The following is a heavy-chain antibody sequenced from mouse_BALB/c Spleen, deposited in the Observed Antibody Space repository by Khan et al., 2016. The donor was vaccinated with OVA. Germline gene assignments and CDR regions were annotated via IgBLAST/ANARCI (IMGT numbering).Heavy chain of an antibody. Sequence: EVELVESGGGLVQPGGSRKLSCAASGFTFSSFGMHWVRQAPEQGLEWVAYINSGSSTIYYADPVKGRFTISRDTPKNTLFLQMTSLRSEDTAMYYCARGNWAYWGQGTTLTVSS. V-gene: IGHV5-17*02. CDR2: INSGSSTI. CDR1: GFTFSSFG. D-gene: IGHD4-1*01. J-gene: IGHJ2*01. CDR3: ARGNWAY.